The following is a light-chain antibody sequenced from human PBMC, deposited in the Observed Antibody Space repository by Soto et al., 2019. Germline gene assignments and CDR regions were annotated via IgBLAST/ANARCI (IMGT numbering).Light chain of an antibody. J-gene: IGKJ5*01. CDR3: QQYKSYST. V-gene: IGKV1-5*03. CDR1: QNISSW. Sequence: IQLTQSPSTLSASVGHRVTIGCRAGQNISSWLAWYQQKPGKAPNLLIYKASTLENGVPSRFSGSGSGTEFTLTISSLQPDDFATYYCQQYKSYSTFGQGTRLEIK. CDR2: KAS.